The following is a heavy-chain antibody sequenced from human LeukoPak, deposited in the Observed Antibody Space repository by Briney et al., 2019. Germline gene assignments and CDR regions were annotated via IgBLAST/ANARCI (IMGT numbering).Heavy chain of an antibody. J-gene: IGHJ3*02. CDR1: GYTFTSYY. Sequence: ASVKVSCKASGYTFTSYYMHWVRQAPGQGLEWMGIINPSGGSTSYAQKFQGRVTMTRDMSTSTVYMELSSLRFEDTAVYYCARVSSRIAIFGVVSGAFDIWGQGTMVTVSS. D-gene: IGHD3-3*01. CDR3: ARVSSRIAIFGVVSGAFDI. CDR2: INPSGGST. V-gene: IGHV1-46*01.